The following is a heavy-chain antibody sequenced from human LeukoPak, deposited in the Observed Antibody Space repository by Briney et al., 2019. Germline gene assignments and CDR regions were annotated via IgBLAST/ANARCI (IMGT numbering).Heavy chain of an antibody. V-gene: IGHV5-51*01. CDR2: IYPGDSET. Sequence: ESLKISRKGSGYSFTSYWIAWVRQMPGKGLEWMGIIYPGDSETRYSPSFQGQVTISADKSISTAYLQWSSLKASDTAMYYCARRIAVSATFDYWGQGTLVTVSS. CDR3: ARRIAVSATFDY. CDR1: GYSFTSYW. J-gene: IGHJ4*02. D-gene: IGHD6-13*01.